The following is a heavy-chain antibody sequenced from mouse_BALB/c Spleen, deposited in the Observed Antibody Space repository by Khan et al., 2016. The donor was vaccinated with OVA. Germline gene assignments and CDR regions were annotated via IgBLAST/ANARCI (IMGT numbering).Heavy chain of an antibody. Sequence: QVQLQQSGPELVRPGVSVKISCKGSGYTFTDYAMHWVKQSHAKSLEWIGVISNYNGNTNYNQKFKGKATMTVDKSSSTAYMELARLTSEDSAIDYCGRSGTLSNSWFAYWGQGTLVTVSA. CDR3: GRSGTLSNSWFAY. D-gene: IGHD2-5*01. CDR1: GYTFTDYA. CDR2: ISNYNGNT. V-gene: IGHV1S137*01. J-gene: IGHJ3*01.